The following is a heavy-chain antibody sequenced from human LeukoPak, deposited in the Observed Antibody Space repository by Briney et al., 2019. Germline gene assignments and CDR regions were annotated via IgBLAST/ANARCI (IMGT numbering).Heavy chain of an antibody. CDR1: GYTFTSYY. Sequence: GASVKVSCKASGYTFTSYYMHWVRQAPGQGLEWMGIINPSGGSTSYAQKFQGRVTMTRDTSTSTVYMELSSLRSEDTAVYYCARDFSLYGDYVGLIDYWGQGTLVTVSS. J-gene: IGHJ4*02. CDR2: INPSGGST. V-gene: IGHV1-46*01. CDR3: ARDFSLYGDYVGLIDY. D-gene: IGHD4-17*01.